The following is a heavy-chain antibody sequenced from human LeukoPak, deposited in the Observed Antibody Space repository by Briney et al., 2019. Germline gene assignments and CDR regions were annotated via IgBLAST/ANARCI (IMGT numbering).Heavy chain of an antibody. V-gene: IGHV3-7*01. J-gene: IGHJ4*02. CDR1: GFTFSSYW. D-gene: IGHD3-22*01. CDR2: IKQDGSEK. Sequence: GGSLRLFCAASGFTFSSYWMSWVRQAPGKGLEWVANIKQDGSEKYYVDSVKGRFTISRDNAKNSLYLQMNSLRAEDTAVYYCARSTMIVVALTEVWYFDYWGQGTLVTVSS. CDR3: ARSTMIVVALTEVWYFDY.